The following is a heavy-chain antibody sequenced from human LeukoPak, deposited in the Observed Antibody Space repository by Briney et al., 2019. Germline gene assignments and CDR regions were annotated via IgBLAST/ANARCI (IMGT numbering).Heavy chain of an antibody. Sequence: GGSLRLSCAASGFTFDDYVMHWVRQAPGKGLEWVSGISWNSGSIAYADSVKGRFTISRDNAKNSLYLQMNSLRAEGTALYYCAKDMGGSGLRSYDYWGQGTLVTVSS. CDR1: GFTFDDYV. CDR2: ISWNSGSI. CDR3: AKDMGGSGLRSYDY. D-gene: IGHD3-10*01. V-gene: IGHV3-9*01. J-gene: IGHJ4*02.